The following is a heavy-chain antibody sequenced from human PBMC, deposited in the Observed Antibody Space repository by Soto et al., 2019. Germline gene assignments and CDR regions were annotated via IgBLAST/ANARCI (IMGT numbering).Heavy chain of an antibody. V-gene: IGHV4-30-4*01. CDR2: IPSRGRP. CDR1: GAPVAGGSYY. D-gene: IGHD5-12*01. CDR3: ARDTYSGYDFGL. Sequence: QVQLRESGPGLVKPSQTLSLTCSVSGAPVAGGSYYWSWVRQPPGKGLEWIGDIPSRGRPFYNPSLTSRGTISAHTSENQLSLQWTSVTAADTSVYYCARDTYSGYDFGLWGQGTLVTVSS. J-gene: IGHJ5*02.